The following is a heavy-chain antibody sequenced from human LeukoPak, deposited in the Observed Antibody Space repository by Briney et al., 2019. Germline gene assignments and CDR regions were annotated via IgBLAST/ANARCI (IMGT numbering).Heavy chain of an antibody. V-gene: IGHV3-15*01. CDR1: GGSISSYY. CDR2: IKSKTDGGTT. J-gene: IGHJ4*02. D-gene: IGHD3-22*01. CDR3: TTMPFYDSSGYYYGYY. Sequence: PSETLSLTCTVSGGSISSYYWSWVRQAPGKGLEWVGRIKSKTDGGTTDYAAPMKGRFTISRDDSRNTLYLQMHSLKTEDTAVYYCTTMPFYDSSGYYYGYYWGQGTLVTVSS.